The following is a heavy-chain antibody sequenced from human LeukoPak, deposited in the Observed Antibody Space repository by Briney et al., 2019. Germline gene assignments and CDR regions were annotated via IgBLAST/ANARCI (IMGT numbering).Heavy chain of an antibody. V-gene: IGHV4-30-4*08. CDR1: GGSISSGDYY. D-gene: IGHD3-22*01. Sequence: SETLSLTCTVSGGSISSGDYYWSWIRQPPGKGLEWIGYIYYSGSTYYNPSLKSRVTISVDTSKNQFSLKLSSVTAADTAVYYCAREPGYYYDSSGETGAFDIWGQGTMVTVSS. J-gene: IGHJ3*02. CDR2: IYYSGST. CDR3: AREPGYYYDSSGETGAFDI.